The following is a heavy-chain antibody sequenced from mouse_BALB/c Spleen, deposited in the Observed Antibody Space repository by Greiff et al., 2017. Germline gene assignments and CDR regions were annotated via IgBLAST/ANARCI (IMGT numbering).Heavy chain of an antibody. CDR1: GFTFSSYA. D-gene: IGHD2-2*01. V-gene: IGHV5-6-5*01. Sequence: EVKLVESGGGLVKPGGSLKLSCAASGFTFSSYAMSWVRQTPEKRLEWVASISSGGSTYYPDSVKGRFTISRDNARNILYLQMSSLRSEDTAMYYCARGGYGYDDYWGQGTTLTVSS. J-gene: IGHJ2*01. CDR2: ISSGGST. CDR3: ARGGYGYDDY.